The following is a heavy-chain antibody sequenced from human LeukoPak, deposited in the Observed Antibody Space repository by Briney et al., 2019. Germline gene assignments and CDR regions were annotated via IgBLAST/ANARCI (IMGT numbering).Heavy chain of an antibody. Sequence: GGSLRLSCAASGFTFSSYGMHWVCQAPGKGLEWVAVIWYDGSNKYYADSVEGRFTISRDNSKNTLYLQMNSLRAEDTAVYYCARALVVVDDAFDIWGQGTMVTVSS. CDR2: IWYDGSNK. CDR3: ARALVVVDDAFDI. V-gene: IGHV3-33*01. CDR1: GFTFSSYG. J-gene: IGHJ3*02. D-gene: IGHD2-15*01.